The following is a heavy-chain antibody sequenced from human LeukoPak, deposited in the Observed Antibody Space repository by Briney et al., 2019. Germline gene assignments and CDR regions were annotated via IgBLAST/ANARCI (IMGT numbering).Heavy chain of an antibody. CDR1: GGSFSGYY. CDR3: ARGGGPWAVRFHY. CDR2: INHSGST. J-gene: IGHJ4*02. D-gene: IGHD3-3*01. V-gene: IGHV4-34*01. Sequence: SETLSLTCAVYGGSFSGYYWSWIRQPPGKGLEWIGEINHSGSTNYNPSLKSRVTISVDTSKNQFSLKLSSVTAADTAVYYCARGGGPWAVRFHYWGQGTLVTVSS.